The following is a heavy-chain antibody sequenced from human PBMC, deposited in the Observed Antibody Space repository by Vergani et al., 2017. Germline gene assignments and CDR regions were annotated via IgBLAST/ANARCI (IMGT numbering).Heavy chain of an antibody. CDR2: INAGNGNT. CDR3: ARGPAPGAHASPVDY. D-gene: IGHD4-17*01. V-gene: IGHV1-3*01. J-gene: IGHJ4*02. CDR1: GGTFSSYA. Sequence: QVQLVQSGAEVKKPGSSVKVSCKASGGTFSSYAISWVRQAPGQGLEWMGWINAGNGNTKYSQKFQGRVTITRDKSASTAYMELSSLRSEDTAVYYCARGPAPGAHASPVDYWGQGTLVTVSS.